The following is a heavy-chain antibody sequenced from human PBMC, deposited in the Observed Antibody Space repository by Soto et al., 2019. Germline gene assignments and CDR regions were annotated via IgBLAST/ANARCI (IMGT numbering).Heavy chain of an antibody. J-gene: IGHJ4*01. D-gene: IGHD4-17*01. V-gene: IGHV4-31*03. CDR1: CRSITTDGYY. Sequence: KTSETLSLTCSVSCRSITTDGYYWSWVRQHPGKALEWIGFVFFSGSTYYNPSLKSRVAMSLDRSKNQFSLELTSLTAADTGVYYCAGQPSYGDPMDYWGRGTLVTVSS. CDR2: VFFSGST. CDR3: AGQPSYGDPMDY.